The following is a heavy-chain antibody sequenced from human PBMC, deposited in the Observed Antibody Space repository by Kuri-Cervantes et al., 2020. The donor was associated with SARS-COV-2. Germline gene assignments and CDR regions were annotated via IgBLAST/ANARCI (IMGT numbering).Heavy chain of an antibody. Sequence: SETLSLTCAVYGGSFSGYYWSWIRQPPGKGLEWIGEINHSGSTNYNPPRKSRVTISVDRSKNQFSLKLSAVTAADTAVYYCTGGLGRFDPWGQGTLVTVSS. CDR2: INHSGST. D-gene: IGHD1-26*01. CDR1: GGSFSGYY. CDR3: TGGLGRFDP. J-gene: IGHJ5*02. V-gene: IGHV4-34*01.